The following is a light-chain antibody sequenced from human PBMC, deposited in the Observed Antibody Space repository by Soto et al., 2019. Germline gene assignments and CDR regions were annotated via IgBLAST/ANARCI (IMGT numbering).Light chain of an antibody. V-gene: IGKV3-15*01. CDR1: QSVAGD. CDR2: GAS. Sequence: EIVLTQSPVTLSVSPGEGATLSCRASQSVAGDLAWFQQTPGQVPRLLIYGASTRATGVPVRFRGSGSGTDFALTISSLESGDFAVYYCQQYNNWPLTFGGGTIVEIK. CDR3: QQYNNWPLT. J-gene: IGKJ4*01.